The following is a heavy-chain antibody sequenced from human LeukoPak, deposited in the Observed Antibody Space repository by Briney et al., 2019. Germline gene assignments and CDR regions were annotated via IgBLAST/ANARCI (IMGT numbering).Heavy chain of an antibody. CDR2: MFHSGST. CDR1: GYSISSGYY. CDR3: ARDRNVLLWFGEGGTWFDP. D-gene: IGHD3-10*01. V-gene: IGHV4-38-2*02. J-gene: IGHJ5*02. Sequence: SETLSLTCTVSGYSISSGYYWGWIRQPPGKGLEWIASMFHSGSTYYNPSLKSRVTISLDTSKNQFSLKLSSVTAADTAVYYCARDRNVLLWFGEGGTWFDPWGQGTLVTVSS.